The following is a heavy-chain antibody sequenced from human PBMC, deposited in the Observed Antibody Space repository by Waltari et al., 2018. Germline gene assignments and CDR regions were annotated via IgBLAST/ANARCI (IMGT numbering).Heavy chain of an antibody. V-gene: IGHV4-59*01. CDR2: VHFSGST. CDR3: AGGDSSNCFASYFHF. Sequence: QVRLQESGPGLVKPSETLSLTCTDSAASISSYYWSWIRQLPGKGLEWIADVHFSGSTSYDPSRKSRIAISGATSKKQFSLRLSSVIAADTSVYYGAGGDSSNCFASYFHFWGQVILVSFSS. D-gene: IGHD6-19*01. J-gene: IGHJ4*02. CDR1: AASISSYY.